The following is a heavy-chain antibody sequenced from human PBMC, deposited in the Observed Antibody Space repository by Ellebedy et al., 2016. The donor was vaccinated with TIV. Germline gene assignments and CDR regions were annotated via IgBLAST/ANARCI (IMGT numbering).Heavy chain of an antibody. D-gene: IGHD5-12*01. V-gene: IGHV3-33*01. CDR2: IWYDGSNK. J-gene: IGHJ4*02. CDR3: ARDVATAGYPMGYLDY. Sequence: GESLKISCAASGFTFSNYGMHWVRQAPGKGLEWVALIWYDGSNKFHEDAVKGRFTTSRDNYKNTVYLQMNSLRAEDTAVYYCARDVATAGYPMGYLDYWGQGTLVTVSS. CDR1: GFTFSNYG.